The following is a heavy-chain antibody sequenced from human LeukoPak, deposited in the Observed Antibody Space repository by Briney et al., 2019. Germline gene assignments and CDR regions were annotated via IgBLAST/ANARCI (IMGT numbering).Heavy chain of an antibody. CDR2: IKQDGSEK. J-gene: IGHJ4*02. V-gene: IGHV3-7*01. CDR3: VTSVAPSG. Sequence: GGSLRLSCAASGFTFSDYYMSWIRQAPGKGLEWVANIKQDGSEKYYVDSVKGRFTISRDNAKNSLYLQMNSLRAEDTAIYYCVTSVAPSGWGQGTLVTVSS. CDR1: GFTFSDYY.